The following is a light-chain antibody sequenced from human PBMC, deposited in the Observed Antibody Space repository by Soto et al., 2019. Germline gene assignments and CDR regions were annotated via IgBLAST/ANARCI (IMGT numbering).Light chain of an antibody. J-gene: IGKJ2*01. CDR1: QSISRY. V-gene: IGKV1-5*01. CDR3: QHCDSYQYT. CDR2: DAS. Sequence: DIQMTQSPSTLSASVGDRVTITCRASQSISRYSAWYQQKPGKAPKLLMYDASTLESGVPSRFSCTGSAGKLTLSISSLQPDDFGAYYCQHCDSYQYTVGQGTKADIK.